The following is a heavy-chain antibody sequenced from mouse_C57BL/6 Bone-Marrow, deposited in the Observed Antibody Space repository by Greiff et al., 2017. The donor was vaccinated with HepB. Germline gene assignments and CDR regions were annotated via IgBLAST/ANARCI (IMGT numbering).Heavy chain of an antibody. J-gene: IGHJ1*03. Sequence: VQLQESGAELARPGASVKLSCKASGYTFTSYGISWVKQRTGQGLEWIGEIYPRSGNTYYNEKFKGKATLTADKSSSTAYMELRSLTSEDSAVYFGARGEGLRYWYFDVWGTGTTVTVSS. D-gene: IGHD2-2*01. CDR3: ARGEGLRYWYFDV. CDR1: GYTFTSYG. V-gene: IGHV1-81*01. CDR2: IYPRSGNT.